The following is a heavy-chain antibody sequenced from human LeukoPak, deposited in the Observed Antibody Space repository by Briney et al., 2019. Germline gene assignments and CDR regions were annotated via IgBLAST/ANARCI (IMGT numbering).Heavy chain of an antibody. V-gene: IGHV1-18*01. CDR3: ARDADYYDSSGYYWAPLWNWFDP. CDR1: GYTFTSYG. J-gene: IGHJ5*02. Sequence: ASVKVSCKASGYTFTSYGISWVRQAPGQGLEWMGWISAYNGNTNYEQKLQGRVTMTTDTSTSTAYMELRSLRSDDTAVYYCARDADYYDSSGYYWAPLWNWFDPWGQGTLVTVSS. D-gene: IGHD3-22*01. CDR2: ISAYNGNT.